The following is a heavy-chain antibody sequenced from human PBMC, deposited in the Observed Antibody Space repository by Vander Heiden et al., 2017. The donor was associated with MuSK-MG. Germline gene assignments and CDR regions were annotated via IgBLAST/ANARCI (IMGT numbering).Heavy chain of an antibody. J-gene: IGHJ6*04. CDR2: INQSGTT. CDR3: ARAGGLRT. CDR1: GGSFSNYY. V-gene: IGHV4-34*01. Sequence: QVQLQQWGAGLLKPSETLSLTCAVYGGSFSNYYWSWIRQTPGEGLEWIGEINQSGTTHYNPSLKSRVTMSVDTSKKQVFLRLRSLTAADTAVYYCARAGGLRTWGEGTTVIVSS.